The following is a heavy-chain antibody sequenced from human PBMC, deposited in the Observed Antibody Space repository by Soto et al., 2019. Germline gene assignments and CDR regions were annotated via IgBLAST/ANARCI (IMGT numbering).Heavy chain of an antibody. CDR1: GFTFSSYW. CDR3: AKDLHWFAMDV. V-gene: IGHV3-74*01. D-gene: IGHD3-10*01. Sequence: PGGSLRLSCAASGFTFSSYWMHWVRQAPGRGLVWVSHINSDGSTTTYADSVEGRFTISRDNAKNTLYLQMNSLRADDTAIYYCAKDLHWFAMDVWGQGTTVTVSS. CDR2: INSDGSTT. J-gene: IGHJ6*02.